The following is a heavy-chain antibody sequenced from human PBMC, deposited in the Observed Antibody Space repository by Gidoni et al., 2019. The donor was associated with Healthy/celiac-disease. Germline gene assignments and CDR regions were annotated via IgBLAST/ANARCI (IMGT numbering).Heavy chain of an antibody. CDR1: GFTFSSYA. CDR3: AKTDDGSGYYFFLY. CDR2: MSGSGGST. D-gene: IGHD3-22*01. V-gene: IGHV3-23*01. Sequence: EVQLLESGVGLVQPGGSLRLSCAASGFTFSSYAMSWVRQAPGKGLEWVSAMSGSGGSTYYADTVKGRFTISRDNSKNPLYLQMNSLRAEDTAVYYCAKTDDGSGYYFFLYWGQGTLVTVSS. J-gene: IGHJ4*02.